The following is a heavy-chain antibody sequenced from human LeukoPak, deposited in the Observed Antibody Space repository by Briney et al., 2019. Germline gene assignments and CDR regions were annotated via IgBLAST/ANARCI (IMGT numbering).Heavy chain of an antibody. CDR2: IYYSGST. CDR3: TRSTNLEAFDI. J-gene: IGHJ3*02. CDR1: GGSISSGDYY. Sequence: SETLSLTCTVSGGSISSGDYYWSWIRQPPGKGLEWIGYIYYSGSTYYNPSLKSRVTISVDTSKNQCSLKLRSVTTADTAVYYCTRSTNLEAFDIWGQGTMLTVSS. V-gene: IGHV4-30-4*02. D-gene: IGHD2-8*01.